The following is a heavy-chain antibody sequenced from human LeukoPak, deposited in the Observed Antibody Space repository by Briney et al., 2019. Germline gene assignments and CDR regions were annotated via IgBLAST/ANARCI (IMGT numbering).Heavy chain of an antibody. CDR2: IYSGGST. J-gene: IGHJ4*02. CDR1: GFTFSSNY. V-gene: IGHV3-66*01. CDR3: AREIGSSGTPY. Sequence: GGSLRLSCAASGFTFSSNYMSWVRQAPGKGLEWVSVIYSGGSTYYADSVKGRFTISRDNSKNTLYLQMNSLRAEDTAVYYCAREIGSSGTPYWGQGTLVTVSS. D-gene: IGHD6-13*01.